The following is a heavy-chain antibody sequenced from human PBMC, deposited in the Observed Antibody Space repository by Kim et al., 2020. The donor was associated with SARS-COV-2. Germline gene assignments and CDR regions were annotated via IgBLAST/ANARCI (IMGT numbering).Heavy chain of an antibody. CDR1: GYTFTSYA. J-gene: IGHJ6*02. CDR3: ARSASVDRRVTTYYYYGMDD. CDR2: INAGNGNT. V-gene: IGHV1-3*01. D-gene: IGHD3-10*01. Sequence: ASVKVSCKASGYTFTSYAMHWVRQAPGQRLEWMGWINAGNGNTKYSQKFQGRVTITRDTSASTAYMELSSLRSEDTAVYYCARSASVDRRVTTYYYYGMDDWGHETTVTVSS.